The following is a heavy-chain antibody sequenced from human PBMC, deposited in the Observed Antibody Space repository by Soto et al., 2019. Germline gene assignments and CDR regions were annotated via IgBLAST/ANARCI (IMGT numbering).Heavy chain of an antibody. V-gene: IGHV1-69*13. Sequence: SVNVSCKASGGTVSSYAITWVRQAPGKGLEWMGVFIPIFVSAHYAPKFQGRITITADESTSTAYMELSGLTSEDTAIYYCARDVSSDTTGFRGYDLWGQGTQVTVSS. J-gene: IGHJ4*02. CDR1: GGTVSSYA. CDR2: FIPIFVSA. D-gene: IGHD3-10*01. CDR3: ARDVSSDTTGFRGYDL.